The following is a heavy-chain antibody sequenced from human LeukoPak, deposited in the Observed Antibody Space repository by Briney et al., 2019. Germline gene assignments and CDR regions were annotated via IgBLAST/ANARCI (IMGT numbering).Heavy chain of an antibody. V-gene: IGHV4-59*12. CDR1: DDSITIYY. CDR3: ARDTYYYDSSGYHRFDY. D-gene: IGHD3-22*01. Sequence: PSETLSLTCTVSDDSITIYYWSWIRQPPGKGLEWIGYIDHTGITNYNPSLNSRVTISRDTSKNHFSLRLSSVTAADTAVYYCARDTYYYDSSGYHRFDYWGQGTLVTVSS. J-gene: IGHJ4*02. CDR2: IDHTGIT.